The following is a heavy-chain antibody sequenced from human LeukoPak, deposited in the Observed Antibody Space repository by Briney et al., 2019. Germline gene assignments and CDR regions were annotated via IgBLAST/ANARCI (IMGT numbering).Heavy chain of an antibody. J-gene: IGHJ4*02. CDR1: GFRFSNYW. V-gene: IGHV3-7*01. Sequence: PGGSLRLSCAVSGFRFSNYWMTWVHQAPGKGLEWVANIKHDGSGPSYLDSVKGRFTISRDNARNLLSLQMSSLRAEDTAVYYCARAREITVSGTDYFDYWGQGTLVTVSS. CDR2: IKHDGSGP. CDR3: ARAREITVSGTDYFDY. D-gene: IGHD6-19*01.